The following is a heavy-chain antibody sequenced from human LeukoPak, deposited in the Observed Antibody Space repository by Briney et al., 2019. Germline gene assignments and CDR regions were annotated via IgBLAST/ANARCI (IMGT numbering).Heavy chain of an antibody. D-gene: IGHD6-19*01. V-gene: IGHV4-39*01. CDR3: ARAVSGRFDY. CDR1: GGSISSSSYY. J-gene: IGHJ4*02. CDR2: IYYSGST. Sequence: KPSETPSLTCTVSGGSISSSSYYWGWIRQPPGKGLEWIGSIYYSGSTYYNPSLKSRVTISVDTSKNQFSLKLSSVTAADTAIYYCARAVSGRFDYWGQGTLVTVSS.